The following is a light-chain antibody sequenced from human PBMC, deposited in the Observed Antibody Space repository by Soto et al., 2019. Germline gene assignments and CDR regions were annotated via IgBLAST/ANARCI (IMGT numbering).Light chain of an antibody. CDR2: DAS. CDR1: QSVGTY. CDR3: QQRRRWPLT. Sequence: EIVLTQSPATLSLSPGERATLSCRASQSVGTYFAWYQQKPGQAPRLLIYDASNRATDIPARFSGSGSGTEFTLTISSLEPEDFAVYYCQQRRRWPLTFGGGTNVEIK. V-gene: IGKV3-11*01. J-gene: IGKJ4*01.